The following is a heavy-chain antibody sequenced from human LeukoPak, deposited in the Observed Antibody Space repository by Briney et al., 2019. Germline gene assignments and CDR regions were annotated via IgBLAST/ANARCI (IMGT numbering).Heavy chain of an antibody. Sequence: PGGSLRPSCAASGFTFSSYAMSWVRQAPGKGLEWVSAISGSGGSTYYADSVKGWFTISRDNSKNTLYLQMNSLRAEDTAVYYCAREDFTDCSGGSCYSNYWGQGTLVTVSS. CDR2: ISGSGGST. D-gene: IGHD2-15*01. CDR3: AREDFTDCSGGSCYSNY. CDR1: GFTFSSYA. V-gene: IGHV3-23*01. J-gene: IGHJ4*02.